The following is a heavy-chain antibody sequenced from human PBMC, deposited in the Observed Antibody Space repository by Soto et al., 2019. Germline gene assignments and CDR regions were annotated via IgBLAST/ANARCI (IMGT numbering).Heavy chain of an antibody. J-gene: IGHJ4*02. Sequence: QVQLMQSGAEVKKPGSSVKVSCKASVGTISTNVISWVRQAPGQGLEWMGEIMPIFAAPNNAQKFQGRLTITADTSTTTVYMELSSLTSEDTAIYFCATGARYCSGGSCYPDDWGQGTLVIVS. D-gene: IGHD2-15*01. CDR3: ATGARYCSGGSCYPDD. CDR2: IMPIFAAP. CDR1: VGTISTNV. V-gene: IGHV1-69*06.